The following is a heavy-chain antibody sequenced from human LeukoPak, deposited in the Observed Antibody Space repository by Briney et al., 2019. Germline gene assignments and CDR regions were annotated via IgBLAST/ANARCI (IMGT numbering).Heavy chain of an antibody. V-gene: IGHV3-9*01. CDR1: GFTFDDYA. Sequence: GGSLRLSCAASGFTFDDYAMHWVRQTPGKGLEWVSGISWNSGSIGYADSVKGRFTISRDNAKNSLYLQMNSLRAEDTALYYCAKDIRVRQQLPRGGAFDIWGQGTMVTVSS. J-gene: IGHJ3*02. CDR2: ISWNSGSI. D-gene: IGHD6-13*01. CDR3: AKDIRVRQQLPRGGAFDI.